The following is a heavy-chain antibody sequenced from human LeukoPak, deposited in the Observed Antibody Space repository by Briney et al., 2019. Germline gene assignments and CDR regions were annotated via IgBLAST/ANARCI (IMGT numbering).Heavy chain of an antibody. CDR3: AKDQEKRYSASWYGFYYYGMDV. Sequence: QPGGSLKLSCAASGFPFSTFAMSWVPQAPGKGLEWFSAISGSGGGTYYADSVQGLFTIPRDNSKNTLYLQLNSLRAEDTAVYYCAKDQEKRYSASWYGFYYYGMDVWGQGTTVTVSS. D-gene: IGHD6-13*01. CDR1: GFPFSTFA. V-gene: IGHV3-23*01. CDR2: ISGSGGGT. J-gene: IGHJ6*02.